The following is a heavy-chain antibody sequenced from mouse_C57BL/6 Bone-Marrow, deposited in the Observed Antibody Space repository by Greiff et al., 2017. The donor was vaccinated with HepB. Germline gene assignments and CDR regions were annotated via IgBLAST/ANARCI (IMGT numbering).Heavy chain of an antibody. Sequence: VKLVESGPGLVAPSQSLSITCTVSGFSLTSYAISWVRQPPGKGLEWLGVIWNGGGTNYNSALNSRLSISTENSKSQVFLKMIRLQTDDTARYDGARTTGDYYAMAYWGQGTSVTVSA. V-gene: IGHV2-9-1*01. CDR2: IWNGGGT. CDR3: ARTTGDYYAMAY. J-gene: IGHJ4*01. D-gene: IGHD1-1*01. CDR1: GFSLTSYA.